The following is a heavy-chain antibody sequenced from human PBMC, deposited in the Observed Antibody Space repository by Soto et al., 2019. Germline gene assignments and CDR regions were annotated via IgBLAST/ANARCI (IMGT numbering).Heavy chain of an antibody. V-gene: IGHV1-69*13. D-gene: IGHD6-6*01. CDR2: VIPIFGKA. CDR3: ARSRSSSSILSTQYSYYYGMDV. J-gene: IGHJ6*02. CDR1: GGTLSSYA. Sequence: GASVKVSCKASGGTLSSYAISWVRQAPGPGLEWMGGVIPIFGKANYAQKFQGRDTITADESTSTAYMELSSLRSEDTAIYYCARSRSSSSILSTQYSYYYGMDVWGQGTTVTVSS.